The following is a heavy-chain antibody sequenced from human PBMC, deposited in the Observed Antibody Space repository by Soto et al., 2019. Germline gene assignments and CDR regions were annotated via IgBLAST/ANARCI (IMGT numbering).Heavy chain of an antibody. CDR1: GFTFSSYS. J-gene: IGHJ6*02. Sequence: EVQLVESGGGLVKPGGSLRLSCEASGFTFSSYSMNWVRQAPGKGLEWVSSISSSSSYIYYADSVKGRFTISRDNAKNSLYLQMNSLRAEDTAVYYCARDNYGSGSYYYYYYGMDVWGQGTTVTVSS. CDR2: ISSSSSYI. V-gene: IGHV3-21*01. D-gene: IGHD3-10*01. CDR3: ARDNYGSGSYYYYYYGMDV.